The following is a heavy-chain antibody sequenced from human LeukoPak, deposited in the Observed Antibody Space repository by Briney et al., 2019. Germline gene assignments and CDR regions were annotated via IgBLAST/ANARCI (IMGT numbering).Heavy chain of an antibody. Sequence: SETLSLTCTVSGASVSSGSYYWSWIRQPPGKGLEWIGYLYYSGSTNYDPSLKNRVTISVDTSKNQFSLKLSSVTAADTAVYYCAREAEYYDILTGYYVRAFDIWGQGTMVTVSS. V-gene: IGHV4-61*01. CDR1: GASVSSGSYY. J-gene: IGHJ3*02. CDR3: AREAEYYDILTGYYVRAFDI. D-gene: IGHD3-9*01. CDR2: LYYSGST.